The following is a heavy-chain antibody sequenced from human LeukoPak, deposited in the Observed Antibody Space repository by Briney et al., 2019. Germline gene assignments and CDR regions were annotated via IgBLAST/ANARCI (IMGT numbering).Heavy chain of an antibody. CDR2: IYYSGST. D-gene: IGHD4-23*01. V-gene: IGHV4-59*01. J-gene: IGHJ3*02. CDR3: ARGTAVRAFDI. Sequence: SETLSLTCTVSGGSISSYYWSWIRQPPGKGLEWIGYIYYSGSTNYNPSLKSRVTISVDTSKNQFSLKLSSVTAADTAVYYCARGTAVRAFDIWGQGTMVTVSS. CDR1: GGSISSYY.